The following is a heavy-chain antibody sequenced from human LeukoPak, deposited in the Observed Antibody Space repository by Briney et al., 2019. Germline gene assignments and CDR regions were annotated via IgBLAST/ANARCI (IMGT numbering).Heavy chain of an antibody. CDR3: ARGSFYLDS. Sequence: GGSLRLSCAASGFTFSSYAMHWVRQAPGKGLEWVTVISYDGSNKYYADSVKGRFTISRDNANNSLYLQMNNLRDEDTAVYYCARGSFYLDSWGQGTLVTVSS. V-gene: IGHV3-30-3*01. CDR1: GFTFSSYA. J-gene: IGHJ4*02. CDR2: ISYDGSNK.